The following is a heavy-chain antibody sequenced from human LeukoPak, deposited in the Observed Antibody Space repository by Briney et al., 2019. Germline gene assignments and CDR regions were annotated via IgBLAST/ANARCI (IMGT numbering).Heavy chain of an antibody. J-gene: IGHJ4*02. CDR3: ARGGAKYSGSSPNWFDY. V-gene: IGHV1-69*05. Sequence: SVKVSCKASGGTFSNYAISWVRQAPGQGLEWMGGIIPIFGTASYAQKFQGRVTIMTDEPTSTAYMELSSLRSEDTAVYYCARGGAKYSGSSPNWFDYWGQGTLFTVSS. D-gene: IGHD1-26*01. CDR1: GGTFSNYA. CDR2: IIPIFGTA.